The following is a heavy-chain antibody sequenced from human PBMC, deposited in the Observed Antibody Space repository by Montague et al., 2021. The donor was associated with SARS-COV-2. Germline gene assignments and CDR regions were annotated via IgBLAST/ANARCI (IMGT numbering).Heavy chain of an antibody. CDR2: FTGCSGGST. CDR3: AKDRWGVPGPLDPFDY. D-gene: IGHD3-10*01. J-gene: IGHJ4*02. CDR1: GFTFSSYA. V-gene: IGHV3-23*01. Sequence: SLRLSCAASGFTFSSYAMSWVRQAPGKGPEWVSTFTGCSGGSTYYANSVKGRFTISRDSSKNTLYLQMNNLRAEDTAVYYCAKDRWGVPGPLDPFDYWGQGTLVTVSS.